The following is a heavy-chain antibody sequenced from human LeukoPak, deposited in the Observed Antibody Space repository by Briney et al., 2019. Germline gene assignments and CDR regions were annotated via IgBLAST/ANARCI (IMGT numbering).Heavy chain of an antibody. D-gene: IGHD3-22*01. CDR2: IYTSGST. V-gene: IGHV4-4*07. CDR1: GGSISSYY. Sequence: PSETLFLTCTVSGGSISSYYWSWIRQPAGKGLEWIGRIYTSGSTNYNPSLMSRVTMSVDTSKNQFSLKLSSVTAADTAVYYCAREVVDKGLLRSYYGMDVWGQGATVTVSS. CDR3: AREVVDKGLLRSYYGMDV. J-gene: IGHJ6*02.